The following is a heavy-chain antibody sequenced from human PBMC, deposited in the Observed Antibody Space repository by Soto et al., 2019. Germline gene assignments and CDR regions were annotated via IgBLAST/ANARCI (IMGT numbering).Heavy chain of an antibody. D-gene: IGHD6-19*01. CDR3: ARDQEPLPVAGTDSGSHVYYGMDV. CDR2: INAGNGNT. J-gene: IGHJ6*02. V-gene: IGHV1-3*01. CDR1: GYTFTSYA. Sequence: ASVKVSCKASGYTFTSYAMHWVRQAPGQRLEWMGWINAGNGNTKYSQKFQGRVTITRDTSASTAYMELSSLRSEDTAVYYCARDQEPLPVAGTDSGSHVYYGMDVWGQGTTVTVSS.